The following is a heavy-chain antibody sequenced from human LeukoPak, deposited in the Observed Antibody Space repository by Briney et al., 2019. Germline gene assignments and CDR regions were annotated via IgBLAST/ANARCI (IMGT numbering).Heavy chain of an antibody. J-gene: IGHJ5*02. CDR3: ARDRAGYCSSTSCYPGHSITDNNWFDP. V-gene: IGHV1-18*01. CDR1: GYTFTSYG. CDR2: ISAYNGNT. D-gene: IGHD2-2*01. Sequence: GASVKVSCKASGYTFTSYGISWVRQAPGQGLEWMGWISAYNGNTNYAQKLQGRVTMTTDTSTSTAYMELRSLRSVDTAVYYCARDRAGYCSSTSCYPGHSITDNNWFDPWGQGTLVTVSS.